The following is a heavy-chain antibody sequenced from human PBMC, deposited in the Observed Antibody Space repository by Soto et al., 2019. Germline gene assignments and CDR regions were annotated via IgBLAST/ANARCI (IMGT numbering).Heavy chain of an antibody. CDR3: TKQKGDSRTYNATDV. Sequence: SQTLSLTCAISGDSVSSNSAAWNWIRQSPSRGLEWLGRAYYRSQWYYDSAVSVRSRITVIPDTSKNQFSLQLNSVTPEDTAVYHCTKQKGDSRTYNATDVWGQGTTVTVSS. V-gene: IGHV6-1*01. CDR2: AYYRSQWYY. J-gene: IGHJ6*02. D-gene: IGHD2-21*02. CDR1: GDSVSSNSAA.